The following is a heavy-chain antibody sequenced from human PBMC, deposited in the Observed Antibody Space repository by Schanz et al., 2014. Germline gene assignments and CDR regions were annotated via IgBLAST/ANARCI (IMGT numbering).Heavy chain of an antibody. D-gene: IGHD3-10*01. Sequence: VQLVQSGAEVKKPGASVKVSCQASGYTFAGHAVHWVRQAPGQGPELMGWINAHTGNTQYAQKFQGRVNMTRDTVTTTVHLELTRLRTDDTAIYYCARVHIATYHYNSPGAFDIWGQGTRVTVS. CDR2: INAHTGNT. CDR1: GYTFAGHA. J-gene: IGHJ3*02. CDR3: ARVHIATYHYNSPGAFDI. V-gene: IGHV1-3*01.